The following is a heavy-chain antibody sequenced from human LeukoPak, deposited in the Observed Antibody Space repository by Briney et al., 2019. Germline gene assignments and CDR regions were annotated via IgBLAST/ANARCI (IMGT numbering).Heavy chain of an antibody. V-gene: IGHV1-2*02. Sequence: ASVKVSCKASGYTFTGYYMHWVRQAPGQGLEWMGWINPNSGGTNYAQKFQGRVTMTMDTSISTAYMELSRLRSDDTAVYYCARVGVPRMLANWFDPWGQGTLVTVSS. CDR2: INPNSGGT. CDR1: GYTFTGYY. J-gene: IGHJ5*02. D-gene: IGHD2-8*01. CDR3: ARVGVPRMLANWFDP.